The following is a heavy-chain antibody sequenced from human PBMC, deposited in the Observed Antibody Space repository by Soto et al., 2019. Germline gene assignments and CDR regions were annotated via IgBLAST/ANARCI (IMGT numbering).Heavy chain of an antibody. D-gene: IGHD1-26*01. V-gene: IGHV3-21*03. CDR1: GFTFTRYS. Sequence: LRLSCAASGFTFTRYSMNWVRQAPGKGLEWVSSISSTTNYIYYGDSMKGRFTISRDNAKNSLYLEMNSLTTEDTAVYFCARELIVGPAEYFQDWGQGTRVTVSS. CDR3: ARELIVGPAEYFQD. J-gene: IGHJ1*01. CDR2: ISSTTNYI.